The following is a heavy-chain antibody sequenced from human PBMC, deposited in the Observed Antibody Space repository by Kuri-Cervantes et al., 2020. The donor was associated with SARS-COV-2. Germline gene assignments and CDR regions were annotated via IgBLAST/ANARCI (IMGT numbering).Heavy chain of an antibody. CDR1: GFTFSSYE. D-gene: IGHD2-2*01. Sequence: GGSLRLSCAASGFTFSSYEMNWVRQAPGKELEWVSYISSSGSTIYYADSVKGRFTISRDNAKNSLYLQMNSLRAEDTAVYYCARSSVPAEFDYWGQGTLVTVSS. CDR2: ISSSGSTI. CDR3: ARSSVPAEFDY. J-gene: IGHJ4*02. V-gene: IGHV3-48*03.